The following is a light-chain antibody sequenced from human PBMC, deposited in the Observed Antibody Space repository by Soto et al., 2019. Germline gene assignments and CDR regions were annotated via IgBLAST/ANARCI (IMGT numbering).Light chain of an antibody. Sequence: EIVLTQSPGTLSLSPGERATLSCRASQSVSSSYLAWYQQNPGQAPRLLIYGASSRPTGIPDRFSGSGSGTDFTLTISRREPEDFAVYYCQQYGSSSTFGQGTRLENK. J-gene: IGKJ5*01. V-gene: IGKV3-20*01. CDR1: QSVSSSY. CDR3: QQYGSSST. CDR2: GAS.